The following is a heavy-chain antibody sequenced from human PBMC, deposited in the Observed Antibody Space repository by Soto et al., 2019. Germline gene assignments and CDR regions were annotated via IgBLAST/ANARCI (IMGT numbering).Heavy chain of an antibody. CDR1: GFTFSSYA. V-gene: IGHV3-23*01. Sequence: PGGSLRLSCAASGFTFSSYAMSWVRQAPGKGLERVSAISGSGGSTYYADSVKGRFTISRDNSKNTLYLQMNSLRAEDTAVYYCARIGAVDTAMVHDAFDIWGQGTMVTVSS. J-gene: IGHJ3*02. CDR2: ISGSGGST. CDR3: ARIGAVDTAMVHDAFDI. D-gene: IGHD5-18*01.